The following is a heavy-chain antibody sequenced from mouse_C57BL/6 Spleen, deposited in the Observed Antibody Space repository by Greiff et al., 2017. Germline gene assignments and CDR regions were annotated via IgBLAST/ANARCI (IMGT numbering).Heavy chain of an antibody. V-gene: IGHV1-52*01. Sequence: QVQLKQPGAELVRPGSSVKLSCKASGYTFTSYWMHWVKQRPIQGLEWIGNIDPSDSETHYNQKFKDKATLTVDKSSSTAYMQLSRLTSEDSAVYYCALTAQATGYAMDYWGQGTSVTVSS. J-gene: IGHJ4*01. CDR3: ALTAQATGYAMDY. CDR2: IDPSDSET. D-gene: IGHD3-2*02. CDR1: GYTFTSYW.